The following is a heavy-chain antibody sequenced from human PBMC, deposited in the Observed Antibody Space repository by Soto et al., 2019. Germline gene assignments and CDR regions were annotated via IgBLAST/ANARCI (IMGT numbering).Heavy chain of an antibody. J-gene: IGHJ6*03. D-gene: IGHD2-2*01. CDR1: GYTFTSYY. V-gene: IGHV1-46*03. CDR3: ARDQYCSSTSCYAGGNYSYYYMDV. CDR2: INPSGGST. Sequence: ASVKVSCKASGYTFTSYYMHWVRQAPGQGLEWMGIINPSGGSTSYAQKFQGRVTMTRDTSTSTVHMELSSLRSEDTAVYYCARDQYCSSTSCYAGGNYSYYYMDVWGKGTTVTVSS.